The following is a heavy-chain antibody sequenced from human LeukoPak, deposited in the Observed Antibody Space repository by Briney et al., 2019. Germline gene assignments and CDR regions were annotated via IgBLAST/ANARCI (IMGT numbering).Heavy chain of an antibody. Sequence: PGGSLRLSCAASGFIFNTYGMHWVRQAPGKGLEWVAVLAYDRSKEYYGDSVKGRFIISRDNSKNTLFLQMNSLRAEDTAVYYCARDIVPPGICFDFWGQGTLVTVSS. V-gene: IGHV3-30*03. D-gene: IGHD2-2*01. CDR3: ARDIVPPGICFDF. CDR2: LAYDRSKE. J-gene: IGHJ4*02. CDR1: GFIFNTYG.